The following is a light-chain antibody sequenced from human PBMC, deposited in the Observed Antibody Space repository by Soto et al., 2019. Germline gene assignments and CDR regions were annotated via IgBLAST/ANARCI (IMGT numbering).Light chain of an antibody. J-gene: IGKJ1*01. V-gene: IGKV1-5*01. Sequence: DIQMTQSHSTLSASVGDRVTITCRASQSISSWLAWYQQKPGKAPKLLIYDASSLESGVPSRFSGSGSGTEFTLTISSLQPDDFATYYCQQHNSYSTFGQGTKVEIK. CDR3: QQHNSYST. CDR1: QSISSW. CDR2: DAS.